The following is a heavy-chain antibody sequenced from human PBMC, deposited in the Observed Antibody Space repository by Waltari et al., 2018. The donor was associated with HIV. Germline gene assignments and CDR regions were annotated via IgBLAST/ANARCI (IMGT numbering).Heavy chain of an antibody. CDR1: GFSLSTSGMR. CDR2: IDWDDDK. V-gene: IGHV2-70*04. CDR3: ARDVDTAMVPNFYYYGMDV. D-gene: IGHD5-18*01. J-gene: IGHJ6*02. Sequence: QVTLKESGPALVKPTQTLTLTCTFSGFSLSTSGMRVSWIRQPPGKALEWLARIDWDDDKFYSTSLKTRLTISKDTSKNQVVLTMTNMDPVDTATYYCARDVDTAMVPNFYYYGMDVWGQGTTVTVSS.